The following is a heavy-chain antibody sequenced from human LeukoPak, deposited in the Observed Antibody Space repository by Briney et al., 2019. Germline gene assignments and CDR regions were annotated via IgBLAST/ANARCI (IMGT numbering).Heavy chain of an antibody. CDR1: GGSISSSSYY. J-gene: IGHJ6*03. V-gene: IGHV4-61*02. CDR3: ARDSITMVRGVISSYYYMDV. CDR2: IYTSGST. D-gene: IGHD3-10*01. Sequence: SETLSLTCTVSGGSISSSSYYWSWIRQPAGKGLEWIGRIYTSGSTNYNPSLKSRVTMSVDTSKNQFSLKLSSVTAADTAVYYCARDSITMVRGVISSYYYMDVWGKGTTVTISS.